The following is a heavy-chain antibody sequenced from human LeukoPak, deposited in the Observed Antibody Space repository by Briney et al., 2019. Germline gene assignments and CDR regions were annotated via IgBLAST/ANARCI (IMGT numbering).Heavy chain of an antibody. Sequence: GASVKVSCKASGYTFTGYYMHWVRQAPGQGLEWMGWINPNSGGTNYARKFQGRVTMTRDTSISTAYMELSRLRSDDTAVYYCARDDPLGYCSGGSCYPHGYYYGMDVWGQGTTVTVSS. CDR3: ARDDPLGYCSGGSCYPHGYYYGMDV. J-gene: IGHJ6*02. CDR1: GYTFTGYY. D-gene: IGHD2-15*01. V-gene: IGHV1-2*02. CDR2: INPNSGGT.